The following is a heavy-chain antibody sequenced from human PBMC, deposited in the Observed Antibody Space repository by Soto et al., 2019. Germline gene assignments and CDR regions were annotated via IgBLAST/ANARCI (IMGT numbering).Heavy chain of an antibody. J-gene: IGHJ4*02. Sequence: QVQLVESGGGVVQPGRSLRLSCAASGFTFSSYGMHWVRQAPGKGLEWVAVISYDGSNKYYADSVKGRFTISRDNSKNTLYLQMNSVRAEDTAVYYCAKDGGIVGATPFADYWGQGTLVTVSS. CDR3: AKDGGIVGATPFADY. CDR2: ISYDGSNK. D-gene: IGHD1-26*01. CDR1: GFTFSSYG. V-gene: IGHV3-30*18.